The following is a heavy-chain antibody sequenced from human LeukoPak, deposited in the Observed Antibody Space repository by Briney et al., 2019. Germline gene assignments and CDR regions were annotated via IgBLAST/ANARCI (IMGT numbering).Heavy chain of an antibody. V-gene: IGHV3-7*01. CDR2: IKQDGSEK. Sequence: PGGSLRLSCAASGFTFSSSWMAWVRQAPGKGLEWVANIKQDGSEKYYVDSVKGRFTISRDNAKDSLYLQMSSLRAEDTALYYCAKDTTGILDYWGQGTLVTVSS. CDR3: AKDTTGILDY. D-gene: IGHD2-21*02. CDR1: GFTFSSSW. J-gene: IGHJ4*02.